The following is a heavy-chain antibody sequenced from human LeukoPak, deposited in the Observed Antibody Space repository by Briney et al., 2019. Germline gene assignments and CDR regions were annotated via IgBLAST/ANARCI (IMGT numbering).Heavy chain of an antibody. J-gene: IGHJ4*02. CDR2: ISYDGSNK. D-gene: IGHD3-22*01. Sequence: GGSLRLSCAASGFTFSSYGMHWVRQAPGKGLEWVAVISYDGSNKYYADSVKGRFTISRDNSKNTLYLQMNSLRAEDTAVYYCAEENYYDSSAYPDNWGQGTLVTVSS. CDR3: AEENYYDSSAYPDN. V-gene: IGHV3-30*18. CDR1: GFTFSSYG.